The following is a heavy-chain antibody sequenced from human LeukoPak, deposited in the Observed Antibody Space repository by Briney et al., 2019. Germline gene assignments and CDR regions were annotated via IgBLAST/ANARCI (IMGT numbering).Heavy chain of an antibody. CDR2: ISGSGGTT. CDR3: AKGEGYYGSGSYSEFDY. J-gene: IGHJ4*02. Sequence: GGSPRLSCAASGFTFSRYGMSWVRQAPGKGLEWVSAISGSGGTTYYAGSVKGRFTISRDNSKNTLYLQMNSLRAEDTAVYYCAKGEGYYGSGSYSEFDYWGQGTLVTVSS. CDR1: GFTFSRYG. V-gene: IGHV3-23*01. D-gene: IGHD3-10*01.